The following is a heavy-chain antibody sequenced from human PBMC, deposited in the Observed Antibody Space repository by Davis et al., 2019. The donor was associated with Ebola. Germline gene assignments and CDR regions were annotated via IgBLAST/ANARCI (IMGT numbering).Heavy chain of an antibody. CDR1: GFTFSSYS. V-gene: IGHV3-21*01. Sequence: GGSLRLSCAASGFTFSSYSMNWVRQAPGKGLEWVSSISSSSSYIYYADSVKGRFTISRDNAKNTLYLQMHSLRAEDTAVYYCARGIRYSGYYYYGVDVWGQGTTVTVSS. CDR3: ARGIRYSGYYYYGVDV. D-gene: IGHD5-12*01. J-gene: IGHJ6*02. CDR2: ISSSSSYI.